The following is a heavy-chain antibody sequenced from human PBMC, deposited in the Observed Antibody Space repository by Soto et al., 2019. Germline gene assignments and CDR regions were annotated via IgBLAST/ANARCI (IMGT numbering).Heavy chain of an antibody. CDR1: GFIMSNYR. J-gene: IGHJ4*02. V-gene: IGHV3-21*06. CDR2: IQSGSGRT. Sequence: EVQLVESGGGLVKSGESLRLSCVTSGFIMSNYRLNWVRQSPGTGLEWVSLIQSGSGRTVYADSVRGRFTISRDDAQSSVFLQMNALRAEDTAVYYCVRETHDPRDYWGQGTLVTVSS. CDR3: VRETHDPRDY.